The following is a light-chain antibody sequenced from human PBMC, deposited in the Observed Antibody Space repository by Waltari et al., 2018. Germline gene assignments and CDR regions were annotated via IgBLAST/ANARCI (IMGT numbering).Light chain of an antibody. CDR2: LGS. Sequence: DIVMTQSPLSLPVTPGEPASISCRSSQSLLHSNGYNFLDWYLQKPGQSPQLLIYLGSNRASGVPYRFSGSGSGTDFTLKISRVEAEDAGFYYCMQALQAPRTFGQGTKLEI. CDR1: QSLLHSNGYNF. J-gene: IGKJ2*01. V-gene: IGKV2-28*01. CDR3: MQALQAPRT.